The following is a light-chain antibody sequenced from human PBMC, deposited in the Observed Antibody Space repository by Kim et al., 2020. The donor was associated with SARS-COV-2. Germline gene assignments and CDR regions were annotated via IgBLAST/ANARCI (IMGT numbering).Light chain of an antibody. Sequence: SYELTQPPSVSVSPGQPASITCSGDKLGDKYVCWYQQMPGQSPVLVMYQDNKRPSGIPERFSGSNSGNTATLTISGTQAMDEADYYCQAWDRTTMVFGGGTQLTVL. CDR1: KLGDKY. J-gene: IGLJ2*01. V-gene: IGLV3-1*01. CDR2: QDN. CDR3: QAWDRTTMV.